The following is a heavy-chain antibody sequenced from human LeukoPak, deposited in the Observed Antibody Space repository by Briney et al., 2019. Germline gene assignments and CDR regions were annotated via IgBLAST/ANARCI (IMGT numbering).Heavy chain of an antibody. CDR3: ARDGHRAVAGFDY. Sequence: KPGGSLRLSCAASGFTFSRYSINWVRQAPGKGLEWVSSISSSSSYIYYADSVKGRFTISRDNAKNSLYLQMNSLRVEDMAVYYCARDGHRAVAGFDYWGQGTLVTVSS. D-gene: IGHD6-19*01. CDR1: GFTFSRYS. V-gene: IGHV3-21*01. CDR2: ISSSSSYI. J-gene: IGHJ4*02.